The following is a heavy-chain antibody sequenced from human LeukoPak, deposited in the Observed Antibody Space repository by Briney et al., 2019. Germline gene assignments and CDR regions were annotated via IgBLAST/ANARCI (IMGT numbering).Heavy chain of an antibody. V-gene: IGHV3-30*04. D-gene: IGHD6-19*01. J-gene: IGHJ4*02. CDR3: ARTLRGNRIAVAGTSFDY. Sequence: GGSLRLSCAASGFTFSSYAMHWVRQAPGKGLEWVAVISYDGSNKYYADSVKGRFTISRDNSQNTLYLQMNSLRAEDTAVYYCARTLRGNRIAVAGTSFDYWGQGTLVTVSS. CDR2: ISYDGSNK. CDR1: GFTFSSYA.